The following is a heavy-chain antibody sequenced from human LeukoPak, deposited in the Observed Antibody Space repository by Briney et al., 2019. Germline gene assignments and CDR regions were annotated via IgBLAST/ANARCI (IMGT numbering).Heavy chain of an antibody. J-gene: IGHJ1*01. V-gene: IGHV3-53*01. CDR3: TGDVYQH. Sequence: GGSLRLSCAASGLTVNSKYMSWVRQAPGKGLEWVSIIYSGGSTNYADSVKGRFTISRDNSKNTVYLQMNSLRAEDTAVYYCTGDVYQHWGQGTLVTVSS. CDR2: IYSGGST. D-gene: IGHD1-14*01. CDR1: GLTVNSKY.